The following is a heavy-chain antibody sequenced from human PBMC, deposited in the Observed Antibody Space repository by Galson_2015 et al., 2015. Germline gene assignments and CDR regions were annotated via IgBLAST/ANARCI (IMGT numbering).Heavy chain of an antibody. CDR2: IWYDGSNK. J-gene: IGHJ6*04. CDR3: ARDGVSVAGTVIPMDV. D-gene: IGHD6-19*01. CDR1: GFTFSSYG. V-gene: IGHV3-33*01. Sequence: SLRLSCAASGFTFSSYGMHWVRQAPGKGLEWVAVIWYDGSNKYYADSVKGRFTISRDNSKNTLYLQMNSLRAEDTAVYYCARDGVSVAGTVIPMDVWGKGTTVTVSS.